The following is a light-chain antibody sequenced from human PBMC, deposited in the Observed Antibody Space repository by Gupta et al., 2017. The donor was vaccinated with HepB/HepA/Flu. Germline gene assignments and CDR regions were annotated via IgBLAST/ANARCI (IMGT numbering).Light chain of an antibody. J-gene: IGKJ4*01. CDR2: AAS. Sequence: GKAPKLLIYAASNLRSGVPSRFSGSGFGTDFTLTISSLQPDDVATYYCQQSHSTPTFGGGTEVDIK. V-gene: IGKV1-39*01. CDR3: QQSHSTPT.